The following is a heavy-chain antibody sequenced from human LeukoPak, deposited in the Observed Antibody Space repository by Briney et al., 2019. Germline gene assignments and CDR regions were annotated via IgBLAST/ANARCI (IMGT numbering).Heavy chain of an antibody. CDR2: ISAYNGNT. Sequence: ASVKVSCRASGYTFTTFGISWVRQAPGHVLEWMGWISAYNGNTYYAQKFQGRVTMTTDTSTSTAYMELRSLRSDDTAVYYCARDSRGYSYGTGVVTIPGWYFDLWGRGTLVTVSS. CDR3: ARDSRGYSYGTGVVTIPGWYFDL. V-gene: IGHV1-18*01. CDR1: GYTFTTFG. D-gene: IGHD5-18*01. J-gene: IGHJ2*01.